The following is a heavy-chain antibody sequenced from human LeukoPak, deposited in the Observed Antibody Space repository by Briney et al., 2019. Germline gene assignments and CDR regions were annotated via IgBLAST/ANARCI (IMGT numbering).Heavy chain of an antibody. Sequence: GASVKVSCKVSGYTLTELSMHWVRQAPGKGLEWMGGFDPEDGETIYAQKFQGRVTMTEDTSTDTAYMELSSLRSEDTAVYYCATDPFVMATTQGHYWGQGTLVTVSS. V-gene: IGHV1-24*01. CDR3: ATDPFVMATTQGHY. CDR2: FDPEDGET. J-gene: IGHJ4*02. D-gene: IGHD5-24*01. CDR1: GYTLTELS.